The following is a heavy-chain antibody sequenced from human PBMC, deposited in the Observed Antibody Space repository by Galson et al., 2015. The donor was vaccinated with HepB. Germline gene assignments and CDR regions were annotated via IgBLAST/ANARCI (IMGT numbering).Heavy chain of an antibody. CDR3: AKLGYYYYYMDV. J-gene: IGHJ6*03. CDR1: GFTFSSYA. Sequence: SLRLSCAASGFTFSSYAMSWVRQAPGKGLEWVSAISGRGGSTYYADSVKGRFTISRDNSKNTLYLQMNSLRAEDTAVYYCAKLGYYYYYMDVWGKGTTVTVSS. V-gene: IGHV3-23*01. CDR2: ISGRGGST.